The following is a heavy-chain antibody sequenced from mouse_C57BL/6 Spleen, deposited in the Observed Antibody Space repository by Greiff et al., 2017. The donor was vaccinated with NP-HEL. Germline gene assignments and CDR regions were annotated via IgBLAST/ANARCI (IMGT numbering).Heavy chain of an antibody. Sequence: VQLKESGGGLVQPGGSLSLSCAASGFTFTDYYMSWVRQPPGKALEWLGFIRNKANGYTTEYSASVKGRFTISRDNSQSILYLQMNALRAEDSATYYCARYEGDVFDYWGQGTTLTVSS. CDR3: ARYEGDVFDY. CDR1: GFTFTDYY. D-gene: IGHD3-3*01. CDR2: IRNKANGYTT. V-gene: IGHV7-3*01. J-gene: IGHJ2*01.